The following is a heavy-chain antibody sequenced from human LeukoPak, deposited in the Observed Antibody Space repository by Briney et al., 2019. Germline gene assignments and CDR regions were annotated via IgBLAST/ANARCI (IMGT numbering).Heavy chain of an antibody. D-gene: IGHD3-9*01. Sequence: NLGESLKISCKGSGYSFTSYWIGWVRQLPGKGLEWMGIIYPGDSDTRYSPSFQGQVTISADKSISTAYLQWSSLKASDTAMYYCARQHWGYDILTGYYISDNHDAFDIWGQGTMVTVSS. V-gene: IGHV5-51*01. J-gene: IGHJ3*02. CDR2: IYPGDSDT. CDR3: ARQHWGYDILTGYYISDNHDAFDI. CDR1: GYSFTSYW.